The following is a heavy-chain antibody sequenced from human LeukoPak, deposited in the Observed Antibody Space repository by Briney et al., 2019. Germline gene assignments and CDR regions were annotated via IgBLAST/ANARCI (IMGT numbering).Heavy chain of an antibody. D-gene: IGHD3-22*01. Sequence: SVKVSCKASGGTFSSYAISWVRQAPGQGLEWMGGIISVFGTANYAQKFQGRVTITTDESTSTAYMELSSLRSEDTAVYYCARPSVSGYYYSFDYWGQGTLVTVSS. CDR3: ARPSVSGYYYSFDY. J-gene: IGHJ4*02. CDR2: IISVFGTA. V-gene: IGHV1-69*05. CDR1: GGTFSSYA.